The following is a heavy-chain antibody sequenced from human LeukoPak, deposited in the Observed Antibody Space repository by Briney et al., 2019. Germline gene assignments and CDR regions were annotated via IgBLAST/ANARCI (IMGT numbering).Heavy chain of an antibody. J-gene: IGHJ4*02. D-gene: IGHD6-13*01. CDR2: IRYDGSNK. Sequence: GGSLRLSCAASGFTFSSYGMHWVRQAPGEGLEWVAFIRYDGSNKYYADSVKGRFTISRDNSKNTLYLQMNSLRAEDTAVYYCAKDWEVKAIAAAGEDYWGQGTLVTVSS. CDR1: GFTFSSYG. CDR3: AKDWEVKAIAAAGEDY. V-gene: IGHV3-30*02.